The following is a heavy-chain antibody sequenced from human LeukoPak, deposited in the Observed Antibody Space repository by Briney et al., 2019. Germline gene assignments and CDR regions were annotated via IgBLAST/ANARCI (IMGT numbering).Heavy chain of an antibody. J-gene: IGHJ4*02. CDR3: ARGTRWNYDSSGYFYY. V-gene: IGHV4-59*12. CDR1: GGSISSYY. Sequence: SETLSLTCTVSGGSISSYYWSWIRQPPGKGLDGIGYIYYSGTTNYNPSLKSRVTISLDTSKNQFSLKLSSVTAADTAVYYCARGTRWNYDSSGYFYYWGQGTLVTVSS. CDR2: IYYSGTT. D-gene: IGHD3-22*01.